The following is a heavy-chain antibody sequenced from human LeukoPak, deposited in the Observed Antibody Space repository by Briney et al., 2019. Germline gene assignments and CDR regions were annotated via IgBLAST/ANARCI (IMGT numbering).Heavy chain of an antibody. CDR1: RFTFSDYW. CDR2: INKDGSEK. V-gene: IGHV3-7*01. D-gene: IGHD2-8*02. Sequence: GGSLRLSCAVPRFTFSDYWMRWVRQAPGKGLEWVAAINKDGSEKQYVDSVKGRFTISRDNARNSVYLQMTSLGAEDTAVYYCATYTQYFGAPGGADYWGLGTLVTVSS. CDR3: ATYTQYFGAPGGADY. J-gene: IGHJ4*02.